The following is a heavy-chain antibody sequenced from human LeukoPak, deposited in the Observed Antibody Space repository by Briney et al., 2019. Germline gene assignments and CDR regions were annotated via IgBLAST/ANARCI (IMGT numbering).Heavy chain of an antibody. CDR3: AKWPEGATPKFHY. CDR2: ISGSGGVT. Sequence: GGSLRLSCAASGFTFSSYAMSWVRQAPGKGLEWVSTISGSGGVTYYPDSVRGRFTISRDNSKNTLHLQMDGLRAEDTAIYYCAKWPEGATPKFHYWGQGTLVTVSS. D-gene: IGHD1-26*01. CDR1: GFTFSSYA. J-gene: IGHJ4*02. V-gene: IGHV3-23*01.